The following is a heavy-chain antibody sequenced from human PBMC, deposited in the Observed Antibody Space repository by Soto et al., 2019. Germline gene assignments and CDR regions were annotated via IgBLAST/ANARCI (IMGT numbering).Heavy chain of an antibody. CDR1: GYTFSGHW. CDR2: TDPSDSYI. V-gene: IGHV5-10-1*01. Sequence: GESLKISCKTSGYTFSGHWISWVRQVPGKGLQWMGNTDPSDSYINYNPAFRGHVTFSVDKSSSTAYLHWRSLGPSDTAIYYCARHGAAIWLGYWGQGTLVTVSS. CDR3: ARHGAAIWLGY. D-gene: IGHD6-19*01. J-gene: IGHJ4*02.